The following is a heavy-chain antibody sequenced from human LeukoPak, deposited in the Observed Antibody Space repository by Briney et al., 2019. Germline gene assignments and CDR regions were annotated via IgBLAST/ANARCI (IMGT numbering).Heavy chain of an antibody. CDR3: ARRYCSGGCCYMRGYCGMDV. J-gene: IGHJ6*04. CDR1: NGSFSAYY. V-gene: IGHV4-34*01. CDR2: ISHSGST. D-gene: IGHD2-15*01. Sequence: PSETLSLTCAVSNGSFSAYYSGWNRQSPGKWLQLNGEISHSGSTNYNPSLKLRVSISLDTSKNQFSLRLSSVSAADTAVYFCARRYCSGGCCYMRGYCGMDVWATGNTVIVSS.